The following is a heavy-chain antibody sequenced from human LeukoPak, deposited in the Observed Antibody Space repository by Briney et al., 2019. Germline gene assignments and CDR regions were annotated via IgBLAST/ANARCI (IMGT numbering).Heavy chain of an antibody. V-gene: IGHV3-7*03. CDR2: VNRDGSET. J-gene: IGHJ6*02. CDR3: ARNNGMDV. CDR1: GFTLSTNA. Sequence: GGSLRLSCLTSGFTLSTNAMTWVRQVPGRGPEWVANVNRDGSETYYLDSVKGRFTISKDNAKNSLYLQMNSLRAEDTALYHCARNNGMDVWGQGTTVIVSS.